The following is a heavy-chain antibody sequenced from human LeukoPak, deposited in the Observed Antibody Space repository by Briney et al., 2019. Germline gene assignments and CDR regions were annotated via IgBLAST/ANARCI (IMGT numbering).Heavy chain of an antibody. D-gene: IGHD6-13*01. CDR3: AKGLGKAGASNTWYFDI. CDR1: GFTFSIYG. Sequence: PGGSLRLPCAASGFTFSIYGMHWVRQAPGKGLEWAAMINFDGSDQYYADSVKGRFTISRDNAKDTLFLQMNSLRAEDTAVYYCAKGLGKAGASNTWYFDIWGRGTLVTVSS. J-gene: IGHJ2*01. CDR2: INFDGSDQ. V-gene: IGHV3-30*02.